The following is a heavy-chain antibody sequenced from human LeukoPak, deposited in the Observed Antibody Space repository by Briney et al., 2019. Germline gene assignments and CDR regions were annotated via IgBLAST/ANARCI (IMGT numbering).Heavy chain of an antibody. CDR3: ARADYYYYYMDV. V-gene: IGHV3-48*01. J-gene: IGHJ6*03. CDR1: GFTFSSYS. Sequence: GGSLRLSCAASGFTFSSYSMNWVRQAPGKGLEWVSYISSSSSTIYCADSVKGRFTISRDNAKNSLYLQMNSLRAEDTAVYYCARADYYYYYMDVWGKGTTVTVSS. CDR2: ISSSSSTI.